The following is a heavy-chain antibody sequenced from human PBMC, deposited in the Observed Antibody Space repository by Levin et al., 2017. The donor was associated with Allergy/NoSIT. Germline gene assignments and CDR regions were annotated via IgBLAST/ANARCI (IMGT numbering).Heavy chain of an antibody. D-gene: IGHD4-11*01. Sequence: GGSLRLSCVASGVSFKIYNMHWVRQAPGKGLEWVAVISYDEKKEYYIDSVKGRFTISRDSAKNILYLQMNSLSVQDTAVYYCAKERSTGGSFDYWGQGTLVTVSS. CDR2: ISYDEKKE. CDR3: AKERSTGGSFDY. J-gene: IGHJ4*02. CDR1: GVSFKIYN. V-gene: IGHV3-30*18.